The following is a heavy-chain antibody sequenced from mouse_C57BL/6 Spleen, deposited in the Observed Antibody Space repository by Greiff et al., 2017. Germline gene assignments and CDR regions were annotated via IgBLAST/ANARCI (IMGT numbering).Heavy chain of an antibody. CDR1: GFTFSNYW. CDR2: IRLKSDNYAT. Sequence: EVKLQESGGGLVQPGGSMKLSCVASGFTFSNYWMNWVRQSPEKGLEWVAQIRLKSDNYATHYAESVKGRFTISRGDSKSSVYLQMNNLRAEDTGIYYCTLKDYAMDYWGQGTSVTVSS. CDR3: TLKDYAMDY. V-gene: IGHV6-3*01. J-gene: IGHJ4*01. D-gene: IGHD1-3*01.